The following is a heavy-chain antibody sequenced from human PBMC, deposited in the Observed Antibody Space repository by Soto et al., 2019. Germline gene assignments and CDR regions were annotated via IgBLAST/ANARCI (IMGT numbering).Heavy chain of an antibody. V-gene: IGHV3-74*01. J-gene: IGHJ4*02. D-gene: IGHD6-13*01. CDR3: ARARHDLAAADY. CDR1: GFTLKSSL. Sequence: PGVSLRVPCAASGFTLKSSLVAVVRQAPGKGLVWVSRINSDGSSTSYADSVKGRFTISRDNAKNTLYLQMNSLRAEDTAVYYCARARHDLAAADYWGQGTLVTVSS. CDR2: INSDGSST.